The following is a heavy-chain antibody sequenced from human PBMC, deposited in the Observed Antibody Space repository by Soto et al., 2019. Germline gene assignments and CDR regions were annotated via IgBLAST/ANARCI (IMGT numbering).Heavy chain of an antibody. D-gene: IGHD3-22*01. CDR3: ARDDDSGAYYYYYGMDV. V-gene: IGHV1-69*06. CDR1: GGTFSSYA. J-gene: IGHJ6*02. CDR2: IIPIFGTA. Sequence: QVPLVQSGAEVKKPGSSVKVSCKASGGTFSSYAISWVRQAPGQGLEWMGGIIPIFGTANYAQKFQGRVTITADKSTSTAYMELSSLRSEDTAVYYCARDDDSGAYYYYYGMDVWGQGTTVTVSS.